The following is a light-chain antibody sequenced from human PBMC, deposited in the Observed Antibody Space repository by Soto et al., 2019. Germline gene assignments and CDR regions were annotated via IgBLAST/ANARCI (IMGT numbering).Light chain of an antibody. Sequence: QSVLTQPASVSGSPGQSITISCTGTSSDVGGYDYVSWYQQQSGKAPKLIIYEVSSRPSGVSNRFSGSKSGNTASLTISGLQADDEADYYCDSFTSSRVYVFGVGTKLTVL. CDR3: DSFTSSRVYV. J-gene: IGLJ1*01. V-gene: IGLV2-14*01. CDR2: EVS. CDR1: SSDVGGYDY.